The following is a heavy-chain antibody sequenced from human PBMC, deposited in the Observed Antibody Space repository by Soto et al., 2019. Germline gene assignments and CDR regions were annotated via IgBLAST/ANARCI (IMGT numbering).Heavy chain of an antibody. CDR1: GGSISRGAYY. V-gene: IGHV4-31*03. CDR3: ARGMVQEGDYGEIYYYYTMDV. Sequence: SETLSLTCSVSGGSISRGAYYWTWNRQRPGEGLEWLGNIYNSRATYYNPSLQSRLTIAVDTPKNQLSLKMSSVTAADTAVYYCARGMVQEGDYGEIYYYYTMDVWGQGTTVTVSS. J-gene: IGHJ6*02. D-gene: IGHD4-17*01. CDR2: IYNSRAT.